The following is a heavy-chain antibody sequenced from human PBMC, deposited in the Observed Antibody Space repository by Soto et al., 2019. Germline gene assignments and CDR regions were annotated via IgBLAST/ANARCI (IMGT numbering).Heavy chain of an antibody. Sequence: GGSLRLSCAASGFTFSSYGMHWVRQAPGKGLEWVAIISFDGSNKYYTDSVKGRFTLSRDNSKNTLYLQMNSLRTEGTAVYYCAKARAACPESYYYYGMDVWGQGTTVTVSS. CDR3: AKARAACPESYYYYGMDV. V-gene: IGHV3-30*18. D-gene: IGHD6-13*01. CDR1: GFTFSSYG. CDR2: ISFDGSNK. J-gene: IGHJ6*02.